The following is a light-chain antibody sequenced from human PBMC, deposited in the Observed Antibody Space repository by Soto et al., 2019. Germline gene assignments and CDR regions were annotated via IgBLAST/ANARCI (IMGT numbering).Light chain of an antibody. Sequence: DIQMTQSPSTLSASVGDRVTITCRASQSITTWLAWYQQKPGKAPNLLIYKAANLETGVPSRVSGSGSGTEFTLTISGLQRDDFATYYCQQYETYYTFGQGTKLEI. J-gene: IGKJ2*01. CDR2: KAA. CDR1: QSITTW. CDR3: QQYETYYT. V-gene: IGKV1-5*03.